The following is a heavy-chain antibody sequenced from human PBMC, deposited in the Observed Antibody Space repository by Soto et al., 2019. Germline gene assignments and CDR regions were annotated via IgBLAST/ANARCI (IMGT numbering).Heavy chain of an antibody. CDR1: GYSFTSYW. CDR3: ARLDYSNYYYYYGMDV. V-gene: IGHV5-51*01. CDR2: IYPGDSDT. D-gene: IGHD4-4*01. Sequence: GESLNISCRGSGYSFTSYWIGLVRQMPGKGLEWMGIIYPGDSDTRYSPSFQGQVTISADKSISTAYLQWSSLKASDTAMYYCARLDYSNYYYYYGMDVWGQGTTVTGSS. J-gene: IGHJ6*02.